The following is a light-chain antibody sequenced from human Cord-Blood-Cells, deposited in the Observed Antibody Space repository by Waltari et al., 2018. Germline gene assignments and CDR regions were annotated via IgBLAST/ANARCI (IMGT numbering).Light chain of an antibody. CDR1: QGISSY. CDR2: AAS. Sequence: DIQMTKSPSSLSASVGDRVTITCRASQGISSYLNWYQQKPGKAPKLLIYAASSLQSGVPSRFSGSGSGTDFTLTISSLQPEDFATYYCQQSYSTPYTFGQGTKLEIK. V-gene: IGKV1-39*01. J-gene: IGKJ2*01. CDR3: QQSYSTPYT.